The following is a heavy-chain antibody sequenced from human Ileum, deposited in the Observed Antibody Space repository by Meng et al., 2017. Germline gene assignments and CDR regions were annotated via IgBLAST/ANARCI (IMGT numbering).Heavy chain of an antibody. V-gene: IGHV6-1*01. D-gene: IGHD1-26*01. J-gene: IGHJ4*02. CDR2: TYDRSKWFN. CDR3: ARGGGSYYHFDY. Sequence: QVQLQQSGPGLVQPSQTLYLPWAISGDSVSSHSAAWNWIRPSPSRGLEWLGRTYDRSKWFNRSAVSLKSRITINPDTSENQFSLQLNSVTPEDAAVYYCARGGGSYYHFDYWGQGTLVTVSS. CDR1: GDSVSSHSAA.